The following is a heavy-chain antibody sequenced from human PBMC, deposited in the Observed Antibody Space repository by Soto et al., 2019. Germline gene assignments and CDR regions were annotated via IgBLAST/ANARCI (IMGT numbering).Heavy chain of an antibody. J-gene: IGHJ4*02. CDR3: ARQTRGSYRYYFDY. Sequence: SETLSLTCTVSGGSISSSSYYWGWIRQPPGKGLEWIGSIYYSGSTYYNPSLKSRVTISVDTSKNQFSLKLSSVTAADTAMYYWARQTRGSYRYYFDYWGQGTLVTVSS. CDR2: IYYSGST. CDR1: GGSISSSSYY. V-gene: IGHV4-39*01. D-gene: IGHD1-26*01.